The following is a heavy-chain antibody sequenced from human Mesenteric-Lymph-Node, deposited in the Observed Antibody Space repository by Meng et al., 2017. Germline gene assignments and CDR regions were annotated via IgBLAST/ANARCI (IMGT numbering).Heavy chain of an antibody. V-gene: IGHV4-39*07. D-gene: IGHD3-16*01. CDR3: ARRDVWGSYNY. CDR2: IYYSGST. J-gene: IGHJ4*02. Sequence: GSLRLSCTVSGGSISSSSYYWGWIRQPPGKGLEWIGSIYYSGSTYYNPSLKSRVTISVDTSKNQFSLKLSSVTAADTAVYYCARRDVWGSYNYWGQGTLVTVSS. CDR1: GGSISSSSYY.